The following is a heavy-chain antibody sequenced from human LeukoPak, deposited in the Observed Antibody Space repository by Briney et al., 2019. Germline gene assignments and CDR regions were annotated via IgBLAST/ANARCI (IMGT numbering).Heavy chain of an antibody. CDR1: GGTFSSYA. Sequence: GASVKVSCKASGGTFSSYAISWVRQAPGQGLEWMGRIIPIFGTANYAQKFQGRVTVTTDESTSTAYMELSSLRSEDTAVYYCARETGFYGGNLFDYWGQGTLVTVSS. V-gene: IGHV1-69*05. CDR3: ARETGFYGGNLFDY. D-gene: IGHD4-23*01. J-gene: IGHJ4*02. CDR2: IIPIFGTA.